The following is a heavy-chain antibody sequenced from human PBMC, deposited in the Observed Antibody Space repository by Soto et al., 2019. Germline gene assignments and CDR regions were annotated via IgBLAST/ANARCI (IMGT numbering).Heavy chain of an antibody. D-gene: IGHD2-15*01. J-gene: IGHJ4*02. CDR1: GFTFSSYG. CDR2: ISYDGSNK. CDR3: VIQYCSGGSCHDTYFDY. Sequence: GGSLRLSCAASGFTFSSYGMHWVRQAPGKGLEWVAVISYDGSNKYYADSVKGRFTISRDNSKITLYLQMNSLRAEDTAVYYCVIQYCSGGSCHDTYFDYWGQGTLVTVSS. V-gene: IGHV3-30*03.